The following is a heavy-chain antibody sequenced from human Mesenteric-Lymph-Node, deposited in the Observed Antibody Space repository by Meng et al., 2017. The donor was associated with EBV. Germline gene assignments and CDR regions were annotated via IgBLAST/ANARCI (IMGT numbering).Heavy chain of an antibody. V-gene: IGHV1-69*01. J-gene: IGHJ5*02. CDR1: GGTFSSYA. CDR2: IIPIFGTA. CDR3: ARREATVTNWFDP. D-gene: IGHD4-17*01. Sequence: GLEWRKPGASVKAAVKASGGTFSSYAISWVRQAPGQGLEWMGGIIPIFGTANYAQKFQGRVTITADESTSTAYMELSSLRSEDTAVYYCARREATVTNWFDPWGQGTLVTVSS.